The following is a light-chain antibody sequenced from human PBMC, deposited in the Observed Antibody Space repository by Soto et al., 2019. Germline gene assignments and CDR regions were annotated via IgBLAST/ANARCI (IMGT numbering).Light chain of an antibody. CDR3: QQYNTYST. V-gene: IGKV1-5*03. Sequence: DIQMTQSPSTLSASAGDRVTITCRASQSISSWLAWYQQKPGKAPNLLIYKASSLESGVPSRFSGSGSGTEFTLTISSLQPDDFATYYCQQYNTYSTFGQGTKVDI. CDR2: KAS. J-gene: IGKJ1*01. CDR1: QSISSW.